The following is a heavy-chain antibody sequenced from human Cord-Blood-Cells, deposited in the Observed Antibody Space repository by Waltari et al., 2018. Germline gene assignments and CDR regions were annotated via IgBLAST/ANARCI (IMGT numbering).Heavy chain of an antibody. CDR3: ARFSGVTIFGVVIMSDAFDI. CDR1: GGSFSGYY. CDR2: INHSGST. J-gene: IGHJ3*02. Sequence: QVQLQQWGAGLLKPSETLSLTCAVYGGSFSGYYWSWIRQPPGKGLEWIGEINHSGSTKHNPSLKSRVTISVDTSKNQFSLKLSSVTAADTAVYYCARFSGVTIFGVVIMSDAFDIWGQGTMVTVSS. V-gene: IGHV4-34*01. D-gene: IGHD3-3*01.